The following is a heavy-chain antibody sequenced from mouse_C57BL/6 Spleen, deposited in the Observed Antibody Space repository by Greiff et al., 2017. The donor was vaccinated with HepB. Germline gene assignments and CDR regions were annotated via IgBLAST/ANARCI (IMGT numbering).Heavy chain of an antibody. CDR2: ILPGSGSI. J-gene: IGHJ1*03. V-gene: IGHV1-9*01. CDR3: GRSGYWYFDV. D-gene: IGHD4-1*01. CDR1: GYTFTGYW. Sequence: VQLQQSGAELMKPGASVKLSCKATGYTFTGYWIEGVKQRPGHGLEWIGEILPGSGSINYNEKFKGKTTFTADTSSNTAYMQLSSLTTEDSAISNCGRSGYWYFDVWGTGTTVTVSS.